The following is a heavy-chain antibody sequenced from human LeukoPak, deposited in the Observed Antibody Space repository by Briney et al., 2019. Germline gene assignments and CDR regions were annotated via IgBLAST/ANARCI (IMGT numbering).Heavy chain of an antibody. CDR3: ARGIATITQDSFDV. CDR2: IYSSGST. CDR1: GGSISNYY. J-gene: IGHJ3*01. V-gene: IGHV4-4*07. D-gene: IGHD1-26*01. Sequence: KPSETLSLTCTVSGGSISNYYWSWIRQSAGKGLEWIGRIYSSGSTNFNPSLRSRVTMSADTSKHQFSLWLRSVTAADTVLCYCARGIATITQDSFDVWGLGTMVTVSS.